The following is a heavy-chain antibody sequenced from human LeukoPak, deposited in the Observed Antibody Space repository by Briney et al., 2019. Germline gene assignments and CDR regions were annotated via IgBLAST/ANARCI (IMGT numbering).Heavy chain of an antibody. J-gene: IGHJ4*02. CDR3: ASFFCINGVCYYLDY. CDR1: GYTFTSYA. V-gene: IGHV7-4-1*02. CDR2: INTNTGNQ. D-gene: IGHD2-8*01. Sequence: ASAKVSCKASGYTFTSYAMGWVRQAPGHGLEWMGWINTNTGNQTYAQGFTGRFVFSLDTSVSTAYLQISSLEAEDTAVYYCASFFCINGVCYYLDYWGQGTLVTVSS.